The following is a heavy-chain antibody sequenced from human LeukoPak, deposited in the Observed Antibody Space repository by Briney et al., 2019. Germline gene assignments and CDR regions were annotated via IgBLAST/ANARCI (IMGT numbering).Heavy chain of an antibody. J-gene: IGHJ5*02. CDR3: ASDLSARDYGDYAYNWFDP. CDR2: INTNTGNP. CDR1: GYTFTSYA. V-gene: IGHV7-4-1*02. Sequence: ASVKVSCKASGYTFTSYAMNWVRQAPGQGLEWMGWINTNTGNPTYAQGFTGRFVFSLDTSVSTAYLQISSLKAEDTAVYYCASDLSARDYGDYAYNWFDPWGQGTLVTVSS. D-gene: IGHD4-17*01.